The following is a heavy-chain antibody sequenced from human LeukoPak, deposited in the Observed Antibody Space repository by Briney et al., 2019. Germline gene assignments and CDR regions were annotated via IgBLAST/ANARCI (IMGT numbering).Heavy chain of an antibody. J-gene: IGHJ6*03. CDR2: IYYSGST. Sequence: PSETLSLTCTVSGGSISSYYWSWIRQPPGKGLEWIGYIYYSGSTNYNPSLKSRVTISVDTSKNQFSLKLSSVTAADTAVYYCARVQPYDFHYYYYMDVWGKGTTVTVSS. D-gene: IGHD5-12*01. CDR3: ARVQPYDFHYYYYMDV. CDR1: GGSISSYY. V-gene: IGHV4-59*01.